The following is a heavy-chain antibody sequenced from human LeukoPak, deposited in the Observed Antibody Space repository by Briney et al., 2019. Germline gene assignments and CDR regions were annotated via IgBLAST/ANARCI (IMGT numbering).Heavy chain of an antibody. CDR1: GFTFSSSS. Sequence: GGSLRLSCAASGFTFSSSSMNWVRQAPGKGLEWISSIRTSSIYVYYADSMKGRFTISRDNAKNSLYLQMNSLRAEDTAVYYCARFLRITMIVVVMNYFDYWGQGTLVTVSS. J-gene: IGHJ4*02. CDR3: ARFLRITMIVVVMNYFDY. D-gene: IGHD3-22*01. CDR2: IRTSSIYV. V-gene: IGHV3-21*01.